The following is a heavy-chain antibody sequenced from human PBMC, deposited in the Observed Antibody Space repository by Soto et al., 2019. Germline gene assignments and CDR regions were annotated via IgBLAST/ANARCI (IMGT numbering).Heavy chain of an antibody. D-gene: IGHD6-19*01. CDR1: GFNFNKFA. Sequence: EVQLLESGGGLVQPGGSLRLSCAASGFNFNKFAMNWVRQAPGRGLEWVALIGETSISTYFADSVKGRFSISRDNSNNTVFLQMNSLKVDDTALYFCAKERAGGFDSFDVWGQGTMVTVSS. CDR2: IGETSIST. J-gene: IGHJ3*01. CDR3: AKERAGGFDSFDV. V-gene: IGHV3-23*01.